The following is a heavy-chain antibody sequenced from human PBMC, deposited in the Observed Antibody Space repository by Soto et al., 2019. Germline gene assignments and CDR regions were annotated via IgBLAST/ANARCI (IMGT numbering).Heavy chain of an antibody. V-gene: IGHV1-69*04. CDR1: GGTFSSYT. Sequence: SVKVSCKASGGTFSSYTISWVRQAPGQALEWMGRIIPILGIANYAQKFQGRVTITADKSTSTAYMELSSLRSEDTAVYYCARDRRCSSTSCDVQFDYWGQGTLVTVSS. CDR3: ARDRRCSSTSCDVQFDY. CDR2: IIPILGIA. J-gene: IGHJ4*02. D-gene: IGHD2-2*01.